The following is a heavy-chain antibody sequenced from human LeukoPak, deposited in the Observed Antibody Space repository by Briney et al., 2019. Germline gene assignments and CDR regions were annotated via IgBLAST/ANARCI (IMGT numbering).Heavy chain of an antibody. D-gene: IGHD6-6*01. CDR2: IYSGGST. Sequence: GGSLRLSCAASGFTVSSNYMSWVRQAPGKGLERVSVIYSGGSTYYADSVKGRFTISRDNSKNTLYLQMNSLRAEDTAVYYCASPQGGSSAYYFDYWGQGTLVTVSS. CDR1: GFTVSSNY. CDR3: ASPQGGSSAYYFDY. V-gene: IGHV3-66*01. J-gene: IGHJ4*02.